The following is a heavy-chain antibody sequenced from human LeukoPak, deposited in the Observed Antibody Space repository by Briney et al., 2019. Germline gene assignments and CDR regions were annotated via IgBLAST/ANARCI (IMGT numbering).Heavy chain of an antibody. J-gene: IGHJ4*02. D-gene: IGHD4-17*01. CDR1: GFTLRNYA. CDR3: AVRASYFDY. V-gene: IGHV3-23*01. CDR2: IVGSGDST. Sequence: GGSLRLSCAASGFTLRNYAMSWVRQAPGEGLEWVSAIVGSGDSTFYADSVQGRFTISRDNSKNTLYLQMNSLRAEDTAVYYCAVRASYFDYWGQGTLVTVSS.